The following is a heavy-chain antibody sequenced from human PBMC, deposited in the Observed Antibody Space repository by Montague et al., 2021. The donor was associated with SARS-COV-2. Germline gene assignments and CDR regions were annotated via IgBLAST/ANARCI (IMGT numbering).Heavy chain of an antibody. CDR1: GVSISSYY. J-gene: IGHJ3*02. Sequence: SETLSLTCTVSGVSISSYYWSCIRQPPGKGLEWIGYIYYLGSTNYNPSLKSRVTISVDTSKNQFSLKLSSVTAADTAVYYCARGFDIWGQGTMVTVSS. CDR3: ARGFDI. V-gene: IGHV4-59*01. CDR2: IYYLGST.